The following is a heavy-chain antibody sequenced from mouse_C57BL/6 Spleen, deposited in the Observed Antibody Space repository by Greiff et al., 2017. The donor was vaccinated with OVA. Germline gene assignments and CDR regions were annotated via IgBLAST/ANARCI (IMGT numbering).Heavy chain of an antibody. Sequence: VQLKESGPGLVAPSQCLSITCTVSGFSFTSYAISWVRQPPGKGLEWLGVIWTGGGTNYNSALKSRLSISKDNSKSQVFLKMNSLQTDDTARYNCARNPQDGYWIFDYWGQGTTLTVSS. CDR3: ARNPQDGYWIFDY. CDR1: GFSFTSYA. D-gene: IGHD2-3*01. J-gene: IGHJ2*01. V-gene: IGHV2-9-1*01. CDR2: IWTGGGT.